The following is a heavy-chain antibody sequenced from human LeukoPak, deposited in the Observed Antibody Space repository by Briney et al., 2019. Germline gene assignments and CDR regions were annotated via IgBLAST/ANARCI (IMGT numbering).Heavy chain of an antibody. V-gene: IGHV3-21*01. D-gene: IGHD2-2*01. Sequence: GGSLRLSCAASGFTFSTYSLNWVRQAPGKGLEWVSSISGSSTYIYYADSVKGRFTVSRDNAKNSLYLQMNSLRAGDTAVYYCARESSGYCSSTSCPFDYWGQGTLVTVSS. CDR2: ISGSSTYI. CDR1: GFTFSTYS. CDR3: ARESSGYCSSTSCPFDY. J-gene: IGHJ4*02.